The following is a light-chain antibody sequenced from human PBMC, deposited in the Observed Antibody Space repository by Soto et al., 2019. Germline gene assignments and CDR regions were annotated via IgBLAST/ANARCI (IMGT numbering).Light chain of an antibody. CDR2: EVS. J-gene: IGLJ1*01. CDR1: SSDVGGYNY. V-gene: IGLV2-14*01. CDR3: SSYTSSSWV. Sequence: QSALTQPASVSGSPGQSITISCTGTSSDVGGYNYVSWYQQHPGKAPKLMIYEVSNRPSGVSNRFSGSKSGNTASLTISGRQAEDEADYYCSSYTSSSWVFGTGTKLTVL.